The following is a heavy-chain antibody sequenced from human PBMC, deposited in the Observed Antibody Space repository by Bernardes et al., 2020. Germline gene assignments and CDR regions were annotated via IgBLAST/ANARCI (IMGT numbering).Heavy chain of an antibody. Sequence: GGSLRLSCVGSGFTFGSFSMNWVRQAPGKGPEWVSSISGFNTNTYYADSVKGRFTISRDDAKNSLFLQLNGLRAEDTAMYYCARIRPRGGTWELPDSWGQGALVTVSS. D-gene: IGHD1-26*01. CDR1: GFTFGSFS. J-gene: IGHJ4*02. CDR2: ISGFNTNT. CDR3: ARIRPRGGTWELPDS. V-gene: IGHV3-21*01.